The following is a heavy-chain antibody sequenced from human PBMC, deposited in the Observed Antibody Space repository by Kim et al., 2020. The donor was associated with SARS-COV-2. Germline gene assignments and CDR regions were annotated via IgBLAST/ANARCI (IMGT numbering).Heavy chain of an antibody. V-gene: IGHV4-34*01. CDR2: INHSGST. J-gene: IGHJ4*02. CDR3: ARGRGDGDSPYFDY. Sequence: SETLSLTCAVYGGSFSGYYWSWIRQPPGKGLEWIGEINHSGSTNYNPSLKSRVTISVDTSKNQFSLKLSSVTAADTAVYYCARGRGDGDSPYFDYWGQGTLVTVSS. D-gene: IGHD4-17*01. CDR1: GGSFSGYY.